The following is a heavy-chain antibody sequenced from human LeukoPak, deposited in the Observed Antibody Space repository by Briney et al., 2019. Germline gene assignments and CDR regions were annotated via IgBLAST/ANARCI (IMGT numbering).Heavy chain of an antibody. CDR1: GYTFTSYG. CDR2: ISAYNGNT. V-gene: IGHV1-18*01. D-gene: IGHD4-11*01. J-gene: IGHJ6*02. Sequence: ASVKVSCKASGYTFTSYGISWVRQAPGQGLEWMGWISAYNGNTNYAQKLQGRVTMTTDTSTSTAYMELRSLRSDDTAVYYCARLRTTVTDYYYYGMDVWGQGTTVTVSS. CDR3: ARLRTTVTDYYYYGMDV.